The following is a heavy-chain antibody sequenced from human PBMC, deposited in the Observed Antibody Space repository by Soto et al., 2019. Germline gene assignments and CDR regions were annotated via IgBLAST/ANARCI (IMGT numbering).Heavy chain of an antibody. J-gene: IGHJ5*02. D-gene: IGHD2-2*01. Sequence: SETLSLTCAVYGGSFSGYYWSWIRQPPGKGLEWIGEINHSGSTNYNPSLKSRVTISVDTSKNQFSLKLSSVTAADTAVYYCARGGIVVVPAAFLGVNWFDPWGQGTLVTVSS. V-gene: IGHV4-34*01. CDR2: INHSGST. CDR1: GGSFSGYY. CDR3: ARGGIVVVPAAFLGVNWFDP.